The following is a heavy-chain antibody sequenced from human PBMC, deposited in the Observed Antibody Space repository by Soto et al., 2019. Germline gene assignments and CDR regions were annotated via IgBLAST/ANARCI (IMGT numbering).Heavy chain of an antibody. Sequence: GGSLRLSCAASGFTFSGSAMHWVRQASGKGLEWVGRIRSKANSYATAYAASVKGRFTISRDDSKNTAYLQMNSLKTEDTAAYYCTRQWEPKLDYYGMDVWGQGTTVTVSS. CDR2: IRSKANSYAT. D-gene: IGHD1-1*01. CDR3: TRQWEPKLDYYGMDV. V-gene: IGHV3-73*01. J-gene: IGHJ6*02. CDR1: GFTFSGSA.